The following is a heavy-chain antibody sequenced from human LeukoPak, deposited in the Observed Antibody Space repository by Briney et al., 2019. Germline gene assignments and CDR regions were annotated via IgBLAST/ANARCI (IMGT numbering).Heavy chain of an antibody. CDR3: ARGYNWFDP. V-gene: IGHV4-39*07. J-gene: IGHJ5*02. CDR1: GGSISSSSYY. CDR2: IYHSGST. Sequence: SETLSLTCTVSGGSISSSSYYWGWIRQPPGKGLEWIGSIYHSGSTYYNPSLKSRVTISVDTSKNQFSLKLSSVTAADTAVYYCARGYNWFDPWGQGTLVTVSS.